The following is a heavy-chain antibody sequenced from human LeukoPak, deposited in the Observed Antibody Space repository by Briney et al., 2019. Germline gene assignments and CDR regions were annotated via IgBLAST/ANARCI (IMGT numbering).Heavy chain of an antibody. CDR1: SGSFSGYY. V-gene: IGHV4-34*01. CDR3: ARRRGYYDSGSYYGLDIDY. CDR2: INHGGST. Sequence: SETLSLTCAVYSGSFSGYYWSWIRQPPGKGLEWIGEINHGGSTNYNPSLKSRVTISVDTSMKQFSLKLNSVTAADTAVYYCARRRGYYDSGSYYGLDIDYWGQGTLVTVSS. D-gene: IGHD3-10*01. J-gene: IGHJ4*02.